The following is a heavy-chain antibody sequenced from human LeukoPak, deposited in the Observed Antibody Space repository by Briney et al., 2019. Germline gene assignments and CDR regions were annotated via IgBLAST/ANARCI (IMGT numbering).Heavy chain of an antibody. CDR2: VSWNGVTT. CDR1: GFSFHGYT. CDR3: AASDGEQQLAL. J-gene: IGHJ4*02. Sequence: GGSLRLSCAASGFSFHGYTMHWVRQVPERGLEWVSLVSWNGVTTYYRDSVKGRFTISRDDSKNSLYLQMNSLTSEDSALYYCAASDGEQQLALWGQGTLVTVSS. V-gene: IGHV3-43*01. D-gene: IGHD6-13*01.